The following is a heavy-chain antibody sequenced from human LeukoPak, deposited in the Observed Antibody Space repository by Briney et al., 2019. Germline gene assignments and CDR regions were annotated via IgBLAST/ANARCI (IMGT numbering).Heavy chain of an antibody. J-gene: IGHJ3*02. D-gene: IGHD5-24*01. CDR1: GGSISSGGYY. V-gene: IGHV4-61*08. CDR2: IYYSGST. CDR3: ARSRGRWLQFMRDSRQGNAFDI. Sequence: PSETLSLTCTVSGGSISSGGYYWSWIRQHPGKGLEWIGYIYYSGSTNYNPSLKSRVTISVGTSKNQFSLKLSSVTAADTAVYYCARSRGRWLQFMRDSRQGNAFDIWGQGTMVTVSS.